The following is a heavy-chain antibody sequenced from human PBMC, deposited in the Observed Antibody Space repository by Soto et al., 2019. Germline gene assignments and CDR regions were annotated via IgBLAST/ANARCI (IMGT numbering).Heavy chain of an antibody. Sequence: ASVKVSCTASGYTFSNYGISWVRQAPGQGLEWMGWVSADNGNTNYAQRFQGRVTMTTDTSTSTAHMELRSLRSDDTAVYYCARRGLDYWGQGTLVTVSS. CDR3: ARRGLDY. CDR1: GYTFSNYG. CDR2: VSADNGNT. V-gene: IGHV1-18*01. J-gene: IGHJ4*02.